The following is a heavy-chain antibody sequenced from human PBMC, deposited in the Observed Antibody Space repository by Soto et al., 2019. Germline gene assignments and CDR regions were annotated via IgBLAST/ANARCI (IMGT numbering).Heavy chain of an antibody. V-gene: IGHV6-1*01. CDR3: ARDGGNSSYYYAMDV. CDR2: TYYRSTWYN. Sequence: SQTFSRTCVISGDSVSSNSAALNCISQSQSRGLEWLGRTYYRSTWYNDYAVSVKSRITINPDTSKNQFSMQLNSVTPEETAVYYRARDGGNSSYYYAMDVWGQGTTVTVSS. J-gene: IGHJ6*02. D-gene: IGHD4-4*01. CDR1: GDSVSSNSAA.